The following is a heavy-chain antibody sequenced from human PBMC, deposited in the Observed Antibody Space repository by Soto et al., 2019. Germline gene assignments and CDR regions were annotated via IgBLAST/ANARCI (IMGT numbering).Heavy chain of an antibody. V-gene: IGHV3-33*01. Sequence: GGSLRLSCAASGFHFSTYGMHWVRQAPGKGLEWVALIWNHGREDSYADSVKGRFTISRDNAKKTLYLQMNSLRADDTAVYYCARDSSPYYDFWSGVYTYFDYWGQGA. CDR3: ARDSSPYYDFWSGVYTYFDY. CDR1: GFHFSTYG. J-gene: IGHJ4*02. CDR2: IWNHGRED. D-gene: IGHD3-3*01.